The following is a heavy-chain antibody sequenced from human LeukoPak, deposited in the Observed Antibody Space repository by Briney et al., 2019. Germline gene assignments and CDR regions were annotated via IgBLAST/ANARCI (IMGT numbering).Heavy chain of an antibody. CDR1: GFTFSSYW. Sequence: GGSLRLSCAASGFTFSSYWMSWVRQAPGKGLEWVANIKQDGSEKYYVDSVKGRFTISRDNAKNSLYLQMNSLRAEDTAVYYCARDRGTMISQAYYYYYYMDVWGKGTTVTISS. V-gene: IGHV3-7*01. CDR3: ARDRGTMISQAYYYYYYMDV. CDR2: IKQDGSEK. J-gene: IGHJ6*03. D-gene: IGHD3/OR15-3a*01.